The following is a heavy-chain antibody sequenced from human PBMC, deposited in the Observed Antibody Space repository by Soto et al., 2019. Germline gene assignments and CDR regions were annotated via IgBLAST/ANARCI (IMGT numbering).Heavy chain of an antibody. D-gene: IGHD2-2*02. Sequence: SVKVSCKASGGTFSSYAISWVRQAPGQGLEWMGGIIPIFGTANYAQKFQGRVTITADESTSTAYMELSSLRSEDTAVYYCARDGAGYCSSTSCYTIVGYYYYGMDVWGQGTTVTVSS. V-gene: IGHV1-69*13. CDR1: GGTFSSYA. J-gene: IGHJ6*02. CDR2: IIPIFGTA. CDR3: ARDGAGYCSSTSCYTIVGYYYYGMDV.